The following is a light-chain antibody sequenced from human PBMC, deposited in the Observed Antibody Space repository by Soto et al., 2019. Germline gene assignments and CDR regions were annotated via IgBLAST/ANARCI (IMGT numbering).Light chain of an antibody. CDR1: QSISRN. CDR2: AAS. V-gene: IGKV1-39*01. Sequence: DIQMTQSTSSLSASVGDRVTITCRAGQSISRNLNWYQQKPGEAPKLLIYAASSLQSGVPLRFSGSGSGTDFTLTINSLQPEDFATYYCQQSYSSPYTFGQGTKLEIK. CDR3: QQSYSSPYT. J-gene: IGKJ2*01.